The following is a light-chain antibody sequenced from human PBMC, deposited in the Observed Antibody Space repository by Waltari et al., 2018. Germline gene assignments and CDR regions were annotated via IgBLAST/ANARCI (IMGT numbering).Light chain of an antibody. CDR3: CSYGGSYTWV. V-gene: IGLV2-11*01. J-gene: IGLJ3*02. CDR2: DVT. Sequence: QSALPQPRSVSGSPGQSVTISCTGTSNDIGFYHSVSWYQQHPGKAPKVLIYDVTKRPSGVPDRFSGSKSGNTASLTISGLQAEDEADYYCCSYGGSYTWVFGGGTWLTVL. CDR1: SNDIGFYHS.